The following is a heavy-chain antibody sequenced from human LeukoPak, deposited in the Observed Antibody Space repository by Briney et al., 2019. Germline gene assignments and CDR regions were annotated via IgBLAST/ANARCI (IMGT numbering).Heavy chain of an antibody. CDR1: GFTFSRYA. V-gene: IGHV3-23*01. D-gene: IGHD3-9*01. CDR2: ISGTGDRT. J-gene: IGHJ4*02. Sequence: PGGSLRLSCAASGFTFSRYAMSWVRQAPGKGLEWVSAISGTGDRTYYPDSVKGRFTISRDNSKNTLYLQMNSLRAEDTAVYFCERELTSQGYFDCWGQGTLVTVSS. CDR3: ERELTSQGYFDC.